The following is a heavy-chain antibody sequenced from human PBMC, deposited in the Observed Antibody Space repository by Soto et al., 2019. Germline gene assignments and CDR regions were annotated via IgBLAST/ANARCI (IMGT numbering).Heavy chain of an antibody. J-gene: IGHJ5*02. CDR3: ARGPRDSGGPKRFDP. CDR1: GGSFSGYY. Sequence: QVQLQQWGAGLLKPSETLSLTCAVYGGSFSGYYWSWIRQPPGKGLEWIGEINHSGSTNYNPSLKSRVTISVDTSKNQCSLKLSSVTAADTAVYYCARGPRDSGGPKRFDPWGQGTLVTVSS. D-gene: IGHD2-15*01. CDR2: INHSGST. V-gene: IGHV4-34*01.